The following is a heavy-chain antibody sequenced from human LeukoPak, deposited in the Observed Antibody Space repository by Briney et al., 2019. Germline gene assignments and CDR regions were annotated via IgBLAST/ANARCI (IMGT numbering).Heavy chain of an antibody. J-gene: IGHJ5*01. CDR2: ITDDSGST. CDR1: GFTFSNYA. CDR3: ARDVDS. V-gene: IGHV3-23*01. Sequence: PGGSLRLSCAASGFTFSNYAMSWVRQAPGKGLEWFSAITDDSGSTYYADSVKGRFTISRDNSQSTLYLQMNSLRAEDTAVYYCARDVDSWGQGTLVTVSS.